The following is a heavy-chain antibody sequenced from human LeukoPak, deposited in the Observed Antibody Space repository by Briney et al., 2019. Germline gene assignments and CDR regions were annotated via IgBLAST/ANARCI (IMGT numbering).Heavy chain of an antibody. J-gene: IGHJ4*02. CDR3: ARGGSYYHY. CDR2: IYYSGST. Sequence: SETLSPTCTVSGGSISSYYWSWIRQPPGKGLEWIGNIYYSGSTNYNPSLKSRVTISVDTSKNQFSLKLSSVTAADTAVYFCARGGSYYHYWGQGTLVTVSS. V-gene: IGHV4-59*01. D-gene: IGHD1-26*01. CDR1: GGSISSYY.